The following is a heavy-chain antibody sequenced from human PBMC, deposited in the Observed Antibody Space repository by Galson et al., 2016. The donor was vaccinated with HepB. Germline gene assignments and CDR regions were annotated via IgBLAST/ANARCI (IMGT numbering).Heavy chain of an antibody. J-gene: IGHJ4*02. CDR1: GGSFRSSSYN. V-gene: IGHV4-39*07. CDR2: IHYSGNT. D-gene: IGHD3/OR15-3a*01. CDR3: ARERPFYDFWTGYTGYFDY. Sequence: SETLSLTCTVSGGSFRSSSYNWGWIRQPPGQGLEWIGSIHYSGNTIYNPSLKSRVTVSVDTSKNQFSLRLSSVRSVTAADTAVYYCARERPFYDFWTGYTGYFDYWGQGILVTVSS.